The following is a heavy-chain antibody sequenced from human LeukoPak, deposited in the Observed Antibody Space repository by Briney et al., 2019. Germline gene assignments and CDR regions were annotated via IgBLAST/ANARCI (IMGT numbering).Heavy chain of an antibody. Sequence: GGSLRLSCAASGFTFSTYTMNWVRQAPGKGLEWVSSISSSSSTIYYADSVKGRFSISRDNAKNSLYLQMNSLRADDTAVYYCARDPYSGSYWADYYYYMDVWGKGTTVTISS. J-gene: IGHJ6*03. CDR1: GFTFSTYT. CDR3: ARDPYSGSYWADYYYYMDV. V-gene: IGHV3-21*01. CDR2: ISSSSSTI. D-gene: IGHD1-26*01.